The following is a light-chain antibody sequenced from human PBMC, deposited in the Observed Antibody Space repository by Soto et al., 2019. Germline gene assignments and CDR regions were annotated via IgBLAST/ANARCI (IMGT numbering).Light chain of an antibody. V-gene: IGKV3-20*01. J-gene: IGKJ4*01. CDR2: GAS. CDR3: QQYGKIPPIT. Sequence: EIVLTQSPGTLSLSPGERATLSCRASQSVTNNYLAWYQHKPGQAPRLLIYGASSRATGIPDRFGGSGSGTDFILTISRLEPEDSAVYFCQQYGKIPPITFGGGTKVEIK. CDR1: QSVTNNY.